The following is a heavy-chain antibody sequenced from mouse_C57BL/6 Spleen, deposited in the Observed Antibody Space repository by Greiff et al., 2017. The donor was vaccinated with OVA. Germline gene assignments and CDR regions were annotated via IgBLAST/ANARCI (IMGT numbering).Heavy chain of an antibody. CDR1: GYTFTDYN. J-gene: IGHJ3*01. CDR2: INPNNGGT. V-gene: IGHV1-22*01. Sequence: VQLQQSGPELVKPGASVKMSCKASGYTFTDYNMHWVKQSHGKSLEWIGYINPNNGGTSYNQKFKGKATLTVNKSSSTAYMELRSLTSEDSAVYYCARSIYYGNYDFAYWGQGTLVTVSA. D-gene: IGHD2-1*01. CDR3: ARSIYYGNYDFAY.